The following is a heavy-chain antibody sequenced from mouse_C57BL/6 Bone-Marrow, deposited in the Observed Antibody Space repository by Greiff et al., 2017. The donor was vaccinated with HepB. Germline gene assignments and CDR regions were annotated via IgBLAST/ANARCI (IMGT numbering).Heavy chain of an antibody. CDR2: IYPRSGNT. CDR1: GYTFTSYG. J-gene: IGHJ3*01. Sequence: VQLQQSGAELARPGDSVKLSCKASGYTFTSYGISWVKQRTGQGLEWIGEIYPRSGNTYYNEKFKGKATLTADKSSSTAYMELRSLTSEDSAVYFCARRGWFAYWGQGTLVTVSA. CDR3: ARRGWFAY. V-gene: IGHV1-81*01.